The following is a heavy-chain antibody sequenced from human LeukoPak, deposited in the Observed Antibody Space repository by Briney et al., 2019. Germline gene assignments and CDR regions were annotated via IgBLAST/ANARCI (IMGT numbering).Heavy chain of an antibody. CDR3: ARELLITRTWFDP. V-gene: IGHV7-4-1*02. CDR2: INTNTGNP. Sequence: GASVKVSCKASGYTFTSYYMHWVRQAPGQGLEWMGWINTNTGNPAYAQGFTGRFVFSLDTSVSTAYLQISSLKAEDTAVYYCARELLITRTWFDPWGQGTLVTVSS. D-gene: IGHD3-22*01. J-gene: IGHJ5*02. CDR1: GYTFTSYY.